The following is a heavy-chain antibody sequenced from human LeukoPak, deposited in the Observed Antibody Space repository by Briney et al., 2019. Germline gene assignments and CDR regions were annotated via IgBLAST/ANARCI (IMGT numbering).Heavy chain of an antibody. CDR2: IKQDGSEK. D-gene: IGHD2-21*02. Sequence: GSLRLSCAASGFTFSSYWMSWVRQAPGKGLEWVANIKQDGSEKYYADSVKGRFTISRDNAKNSLYLQMNSLRAEDTAVYYCARSRRTYCGGDCYPFDYWGQGTLVTVSS. CDR1: GFTFSSYW. V-gene: IGHV3-7*01. J-gene: IGHJ4*02. CDR3: ARSRRTYCGGDCYPFDY.